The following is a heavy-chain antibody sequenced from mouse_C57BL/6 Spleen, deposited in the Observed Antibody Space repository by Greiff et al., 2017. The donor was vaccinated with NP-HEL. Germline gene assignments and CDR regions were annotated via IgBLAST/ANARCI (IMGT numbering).Heavy chain of an antibody. CDR2: IDPSDSYT. Sequence: QVQLQQPGAELVRPGTSVKLSCKASGYTFTSYWMHWVKQRPGQGLEWIGVIDPSDSYTNYNQKFKGKATLTVDTSSSTAYMQLSSLTSEDSAVYYCAREEDHYYGSSYFDYWGQGTTLTVSS. V-gene: IGHV1-59*01. CDR3: AREEDHYYGSSYFDY. D-gene: IGHD1-1*01. CDR1: GYTFTSYW. J-gene: IGHJ2*01.